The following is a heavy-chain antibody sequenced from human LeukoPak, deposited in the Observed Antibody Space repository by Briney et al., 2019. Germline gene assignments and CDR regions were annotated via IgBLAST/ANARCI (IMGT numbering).Heavy chain of an antibody. CDR1: GFTFSDYY. V-gene: IGHV3-11*04. D-gene: IGHD2-2*01. J-gene: IGHJ3*02. CDR3: ARDPGEDCSSTSCYDAFDI. CDR2: ISSSGSTI. Sequence: GXSLRLSCAASGFTFSDYYMSWIRQAPGKGLEWVSYISSSGSTIYYADSVKGRFTISRDNAKNSLYLQMNSLRAEETAVYYCARDPGEDCSSTSCYDAFDIWGQGTMVTVSS.